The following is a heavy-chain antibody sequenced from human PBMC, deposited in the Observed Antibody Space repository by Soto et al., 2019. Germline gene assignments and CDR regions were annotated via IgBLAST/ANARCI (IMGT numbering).Heavy chain of an antibody. Sequence: GASVKVSCKASGYTFTSYYMHWVRQAPGQGLEWMGIINPSGGSTSYAQKFQGRVTMTRDTSTSTVYMELSSLRSEDSAVYYCAILSGGATPGPDYWGQGTLVTVSS. J-gene: IGHJ4*02. CDR3: AILSGGATPGPDY. D-gene: IGHD2-15*01. CDR2: INPSGGST. V-gene: IGHV1-46*01. CDR1: GYTFTSYY.